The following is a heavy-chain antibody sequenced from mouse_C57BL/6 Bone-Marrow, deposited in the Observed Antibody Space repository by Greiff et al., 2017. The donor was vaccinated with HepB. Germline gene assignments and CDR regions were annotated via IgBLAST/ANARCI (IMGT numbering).Heavy chain of an antibody. CDR2: IWSGGST. CDR1: GFSLTSYG. CDR3: AGGGTTVVERDYYAMDY. J-gene: IGHJ4*01. V-gene: IGHV2-2*01. Sequence: QVQLQQSGPGLVQPSQSLSITCTVSGFSLTSYGVHWVRQSPGKGLEWLGVIWSGGSTDYNAAFISRLSISKDNSTSQVFFKMNSLQADDTAIYYCAGGGTTVVERDYYAMDYWGQGTSVTVSS. D-gene: IGHD1-1*01.